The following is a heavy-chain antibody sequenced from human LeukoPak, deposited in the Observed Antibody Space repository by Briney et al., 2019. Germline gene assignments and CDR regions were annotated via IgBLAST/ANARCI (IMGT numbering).Heavy chain of an antibody. D-gene: IGHD4-17*01. J-gene: IGHJ5*02. CDR1: GFTFSSYA. CDR3: ARDSYGDYSNWSTP. CDR2: IYSDGST. Sequence: GGSLRLSCAASGFTFSSYAMSWVRQAPGKGLEWVSVIYSDGSTYYADSVKGRFTISRDNSKNTLYLQMNSLRAEDTAVYYCARDSYGDYSNWSTPGGREPLATVSS. V-gene: IGHV3-66*01.